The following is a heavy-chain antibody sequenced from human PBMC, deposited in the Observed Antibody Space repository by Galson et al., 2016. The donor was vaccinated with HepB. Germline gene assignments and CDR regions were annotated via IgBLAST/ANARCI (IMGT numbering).Heavy chain of an antibody. D-gene: IGHD5-24*01. V-gene: IGHV3-64*04. CDR3: ARFKPEGEMPTIPVGSLDF. Sequence: SLRLSCAASGFTFSNYAIHWVRQAPGKGLEIVSATSPNGAYTYYAEFGKGRFTVSRDNSRNTLFLQMTSLRLEDTGVYYCARFKPEGEMPTIPVGSLDFWGLGTLVTISS. CDR2: TSPNGAYT. CDR1: GFTFSNYA. J-gene: IGHJ4*02.